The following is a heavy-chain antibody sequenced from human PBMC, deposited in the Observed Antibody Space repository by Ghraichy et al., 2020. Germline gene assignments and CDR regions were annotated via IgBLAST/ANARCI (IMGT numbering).Heavy chain of an antibody. J-gene: IGHJ4*02. D-gene: IGHD6-19*01. CDR2: IWSSGTP. V-gene: IGHV4-4*02. CDR3: ARDTSGWKESYS. Sequence: SETLSLTCAVSGGPIGDNNWWTWVRQPPGKGLEWIGEIWSSGTPNYNPSLKSRVTMSVDKSKNQFSLKLRSVTATDTAVYYCARDTSGWKESYSWGQGTLVTVSS. CDR1: GGPIGDNNW.